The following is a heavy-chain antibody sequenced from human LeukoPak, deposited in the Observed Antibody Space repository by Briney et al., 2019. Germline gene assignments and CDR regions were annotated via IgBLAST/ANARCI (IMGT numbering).Heavy chain of an antibody. V-gene: IGHV3-11*04. CDR1: GFTFSDYY. CDR2: ISSSGSTI. CDR3: AIELGYCSGGSCYPTDY. J-gene: IGHJ4*02. Sequence: GGSLRLSCAAPGFTFSDYYMSWIRQATGRGLEWVSYISSSGSTIYYADSVKGRFTISRDNAKNSLYLQMNSLRAEDTAVYYCAIELGYCSGGSCYPTDYWGQGTLVTVSS. D-gene: IGHD2-15*01.